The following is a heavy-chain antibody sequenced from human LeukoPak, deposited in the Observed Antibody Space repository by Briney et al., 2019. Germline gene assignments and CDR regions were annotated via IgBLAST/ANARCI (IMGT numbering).Heavy chain of an antibody. D-gene: IGHD6-13*01. CDR3: PRLNNSSSWYFGEYFQH. CDR1: GGSISSSSYY. V-gene: IGHV4-39*01. CDR2: IYYSGST. Sequence: PSETLSLTCTVSGGSISSSSYYWGWIRQPPGKGLEWIGSIYYSGSTYYNPSLKSRVTISVDTSKNQFSLKLSSVTAADTAVYYCPRLNNSSSWYFGEYFQHWGQGTLVTVSS. J-gene: IGHJ1*01.